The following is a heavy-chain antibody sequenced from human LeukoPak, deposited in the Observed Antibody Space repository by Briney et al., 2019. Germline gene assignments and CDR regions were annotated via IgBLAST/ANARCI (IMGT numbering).Heavy chain of an antibody. D-gene: IGHD5-12*01. CDR1: GFTVSSYW. CDR2: IKGDGSST. Sequence: GGSLRLSCAASGFTVSSYWMHWVRQAPGKGLVWVSRIKGDGSSTSYADSVKGRFTISRDNTKNTLYLQMNSLRAEDTAVYYCAGWGDSGYDHSWGQGTLVTVSS. CDR3: AGWGDSGYDHS. V-gene: IGHV3-74*01. J-gene: IGHJ4*02.